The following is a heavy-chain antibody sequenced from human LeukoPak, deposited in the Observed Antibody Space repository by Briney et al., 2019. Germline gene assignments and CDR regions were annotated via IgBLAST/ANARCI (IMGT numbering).Heavy chain of an antibody. J-gene: IGHJ5*02. CDR3: AREIGFYYGSGTYALNKWFDP. D-gene: IGHD3-10*01. Sequence: SETLSLTCTVSGGSISDYFWSWIRQPAGKGLEWVGRIYSSGSTSYNPSLENRVIMSVDLSKNQFSLKLTSVTAADTAVYYCAREIGFYYGSGTYALNKWFDPWGQGTLVTVSS. CDR2: IYSSGST. CDR1: GGSISDYF. V-gene: IGHV4-4*07.